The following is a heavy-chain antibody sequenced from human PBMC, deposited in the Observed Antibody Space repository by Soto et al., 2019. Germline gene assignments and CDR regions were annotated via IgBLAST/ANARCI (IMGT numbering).Heavy chain of an antibody. V-gene: IGHV3-53*01. CDR3: ARSGYSFAWGY. CDR1: GFLVNSAY. Sequence: SGGGLIPPGGSLRLSCAASGFLVNSAYMTWVRQAPGKGLEWLSMINSDGSTLYAESVKGRFTISRDNSKNRLDLQMNSLRAEDTAMYYCARSGYSFAWGYWGQGTLVIVTS. J-gene: IGHJ4*02. CDR2: INSDGST. D-gene: IGHD5-18*01.